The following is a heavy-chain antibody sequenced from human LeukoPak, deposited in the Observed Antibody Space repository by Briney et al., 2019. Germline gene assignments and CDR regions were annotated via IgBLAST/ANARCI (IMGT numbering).Heavy chain of an antibody. V-gene: IGHV4-34*01. CDR1: GGSFSGYY. D-gene: IGHD3-3*01. Sequence: PSETLSLTCAVYGGSFSGYYWSWIRQPPGKGLEWIGEINHSGSTNYNPSLKSRVTISVDTSKNQFSLKLSSVTAADTAVYYCARAYQYYDFWSGLRGVFDYWGQGTLVTVSS. CDR2: INHSGST. CDR3: ARAYQYYDFWSGLRGVFDY. J-gene: IGHJ4*02.